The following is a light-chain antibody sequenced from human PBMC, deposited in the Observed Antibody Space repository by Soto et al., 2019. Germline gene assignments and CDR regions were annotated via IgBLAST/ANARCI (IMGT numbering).Light chain of an antibody. CDR3: QHYNSYSEA. V-gene: IGKV1-5*01. CDR2: DTS. CDR1: QSVSDW. Sequence: IQMTQSPSTLSASVGDRVTITCRAIQSVSDWLAWYQQKPGNPPKLLIYDTSRLESAVPSRFSASGSGTEFTLTISGLQPDDFATYYCQHYNSYSEAFGQGTKVDI. J-gene: IGKJ1*01.